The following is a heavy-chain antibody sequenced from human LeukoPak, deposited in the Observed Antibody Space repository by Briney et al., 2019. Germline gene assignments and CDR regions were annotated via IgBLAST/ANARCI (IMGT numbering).Heavy chain of an antibody. J-gene: IGHJ4*02. V-gene: IGHV3-30-3*01. CDR1: GFTSSSYA. D-gene: IGHD4/OR15-4a*01. Sequence: GRSLRLSCAASGFTSSSYAMHWVRQAPGKGLEWVAVISYDGSNKYYADSVKGRFTISRDNSKNTLYLQMNSLRAEDTAVYYCARDQGLWSLLGMYYFDYWGQGTLVTVSS. CDR3: ARDQGLWSLLGMYYFDY. CDR2: ISYDGSNK.